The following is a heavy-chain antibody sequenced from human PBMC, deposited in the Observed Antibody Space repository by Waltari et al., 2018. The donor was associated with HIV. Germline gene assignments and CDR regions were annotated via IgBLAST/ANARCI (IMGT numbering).Heavy chain of an antibody. D-gene: IGHD1-26*01. CDR2: ISSSGDNT. V-gene: IGHV3-23*01. CDR1: GFTFSTYA. CDR3: AARRWELLTFDH. J-gene: IGHJ4*02. Sequence: LDSGGGLVQPGGSLRLSCAASGFTFSTYAVSWVRQAPGKGLEWVSTISSSGDNTYYADSVKGRFTISRDNSKNTLFLQMNSLTAEDTAAYYCAARRWELLTFDHWGQGTLVTVSS.